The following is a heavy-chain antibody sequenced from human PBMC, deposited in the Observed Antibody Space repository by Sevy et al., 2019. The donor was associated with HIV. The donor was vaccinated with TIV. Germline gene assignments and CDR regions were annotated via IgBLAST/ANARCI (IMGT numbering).Heavy chain of an antibody. D-gene: IGHD3-9*01. CDR2: IYYSGNT. Sequence: SETLSLTCTVSGGSISSGGYYWSWIRQHPGKGLEWIGYIYYSGNTYYNPSLKSRVTISVDTSKNQFSLKLSSVTAADTAVYYCARAPGDEDEMLTGYYGVDPWGQGTLVTVSS. V-gene: IGHV4-31*03. J-gene: IGHJ5*02. CDR1: GGSISSGGYY. CDR3: ARAPGDEDEMLTGYYGVDP.